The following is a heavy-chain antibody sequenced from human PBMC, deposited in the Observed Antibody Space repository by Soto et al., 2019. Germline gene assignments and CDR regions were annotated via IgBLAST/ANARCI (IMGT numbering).Heavy chain of an antibody. V-gene: IGHV4-59*01. CDR2: VYNSGST. D-gene: IGHD3-10*01. Sequence: SETLSLTCTVYGDSFSSYSWSWIRLPPGKGLEWIGYVYNSGSTTYNPSLKSRLTMSVDTSKSQISLTLSSVTAADTAIYYCTADYGLGSYRFDYWGQGTLVTVSS. CDR3: TADYGLGSYRFDY. J-gene: IGHJ4*02. CDR1: GDSFSSYS.